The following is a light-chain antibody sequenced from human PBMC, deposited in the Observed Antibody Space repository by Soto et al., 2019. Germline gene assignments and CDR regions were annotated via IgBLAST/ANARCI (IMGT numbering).Light chain of an antibody. CDR2: GAS. Sequence: EIVMTQSPATLSVSPGERATLSCRASQSVFSNLAWYQQKTGQAPRLLIYGASTRATGIPARFSGSGSGTEFNLTISSLQSEDFAVYYCQQYNEWPLTFGGGTKVEIK. J-gene: IGKJ4*01. CDR1: QSVFSN. CDR3: QQYNEWPLT. V-gene: IGKV3-15*01.